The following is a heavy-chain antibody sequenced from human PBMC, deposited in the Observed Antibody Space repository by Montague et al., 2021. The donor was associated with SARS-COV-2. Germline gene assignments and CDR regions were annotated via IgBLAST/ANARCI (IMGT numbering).Heavy chain of an antibody. CDR3: AREVLAHNWNDCHFDY. CDR2: IWYDGSNK. D-gene: IGHD1-1*01. J-gene: IGHJ4*02. V-gene: IGHV3-33*01. CDR1: GFTFSSYG. Sequence: SLRLSCAASGFTFSSYGMHLVRQAPGKGLEWVAVIWYDGSNKYYXNSXKGLFTISRDNSKNTLYLQMNSLRAEDTAVYYCAREVLAHNWNDCHFDYWGQGTLVTVSS.